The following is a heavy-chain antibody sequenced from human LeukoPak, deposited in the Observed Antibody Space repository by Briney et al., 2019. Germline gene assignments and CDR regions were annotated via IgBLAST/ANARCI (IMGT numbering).Heavy chain of an antibody. CDR1: GFTFSSYE. Sequence: GGSLRLSCAASGFTFSSYEMHWVRQAPGKGLEWVADISSSGTTIYYADSVKGRFTISRDNAKNSLYLQMNRPRAEDTAVYYCARLLVATPGVDPWGQGTLVTVSS. CDR2: ISSSGTTI. J-gene: IGHJ5*02. V-gene: IGHV3-48*03. CDR3: ARLLVATPGVDP. D-gene: IGHD5-12*01.